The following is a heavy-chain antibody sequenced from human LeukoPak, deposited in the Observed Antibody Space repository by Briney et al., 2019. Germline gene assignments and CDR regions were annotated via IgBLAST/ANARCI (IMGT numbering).Heavy chain of an antibody. V-gene: IGHV3-64D*09. J-gene: IGHJ4*02. Sequence: PGGSLRLSCSASGFTFSNIAIHWVRQAPGKGLEYVSAVSSDGTYTDYADSVKGRFTISRDNSKNTLYLQMSSLRTEDTAVYYCAKELSYGLAYLGQGTLVTVSS. CDR1: GFTFSNIA. CDR2: VSSDGTYT. CDR3: AKELSYGLAY. D-gene: IGHD4-17*01.